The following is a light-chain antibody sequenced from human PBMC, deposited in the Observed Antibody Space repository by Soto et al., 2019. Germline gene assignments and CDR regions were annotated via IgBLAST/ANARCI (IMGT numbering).Light chain of an antibody. V-gene: IGKV4-1*01. CDR2: WAS. CDR3: QKYYNTPLT. Sequence: DIVMTQSPDSLAVSLGERVTINCKSSQSVLYSSNNRNYLAWFQQKPGQPPKLLIYWASTRESGVPDRFSGSGSGTDFTLTIGGLQAEDVAVYYCQKYYNTPLTFGGGTKVEI. CDR1: QSVLYSSNNRNY. J-gene: IGKJ4*01.